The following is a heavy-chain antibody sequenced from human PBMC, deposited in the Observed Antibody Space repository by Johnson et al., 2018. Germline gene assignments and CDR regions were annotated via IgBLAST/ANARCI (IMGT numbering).Heavy chain of an antibody. V-gene: IGHV3-23*04. Sequence: VQLVESGGGLVQPGGSLRLSCAASGFTFANCVMRWVRQTPGKGLEWLSSITSDGTTYYAESVKGRFTISRDNAKNTLYLQMNSLRAEDTAVYYCARATLRGGYYNYYSSDMDVWGKGTTVTVSS. J-gene: IGHJ6*03. CDR3: ARATLRGGYYNYYSSDMDV. CDR2: ITSDGTT. CDR1: GFTFANCV. D-gene: IGHD1-26*01.